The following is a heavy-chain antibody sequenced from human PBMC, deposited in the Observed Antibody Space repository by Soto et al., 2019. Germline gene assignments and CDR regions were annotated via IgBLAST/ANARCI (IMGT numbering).Heavy chain of an antibody. V-gene: IGHV4-4*02. Sequence: SETLSLTCDVSRYSINNNNWWSWVRQPPGGGLEWIGELHHGGSTNYNPSLESRATFSVDISKNQFFLKLSSVTAADTAVYYCTKNSAYALDYWGQGTLVTVSS. CDR3: TKNSAYALDY. J-gene: IGHJ4*02. CDR1: RYSINNNNW. D-gene: IGHD5-12*01. CDR2: LHHGGST.